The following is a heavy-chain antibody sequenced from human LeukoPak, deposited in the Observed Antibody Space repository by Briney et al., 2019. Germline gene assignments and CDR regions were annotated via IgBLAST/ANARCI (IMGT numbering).Heavy chain of an antibody. Sequence: GGSLRLSCAASGFTFSSYSMNWVRQAPGKGLEWVSAISGSGGSTYYADSVKGRFTISRDNSKNTLYLQMNCLRAEDTAVYYCAKDTQGEDYWGQGTLVTVSS. J-gene: IGHJ4*02. CDR1: GFTFSSYS. CDR2: ISGSGGST. CDR3: AKDTQGEDY. D-gene: IGHD3-16*01. V-gene: IGHV3-23*01.